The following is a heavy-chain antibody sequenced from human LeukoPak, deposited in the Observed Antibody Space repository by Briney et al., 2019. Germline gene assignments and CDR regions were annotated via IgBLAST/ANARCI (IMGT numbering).Heavy chain of an antibody. V-gene: IGHV1-18*01. D-gene: IGHD4-17*01. J-gene: IGHJ4*02. CDR1: GYTFTSYG. CDR2: ISAYNGNT. CDR3: ARAPYYGDSYAYYFDY. Sequence: ASVKVSCTASGYTFTSYGISWVRQAPGQGLEWMGWISAYNGNTNYAQKLQGRGTMTTDTSTSTAYMELRSLRSDDTAVYYCARAPYYGDSYAYYFDYWGQGTLVTVSS.